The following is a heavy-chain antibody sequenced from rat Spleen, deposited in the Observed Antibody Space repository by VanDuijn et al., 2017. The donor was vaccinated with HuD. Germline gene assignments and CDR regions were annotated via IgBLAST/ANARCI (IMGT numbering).Heavy chain of an antibody. Sequence: EVQLQESGPGLVRPSQSLSLTCSVTGYSITSNYWGWIRKFPGNKMEWIGHMSYSGSTRYNPSLKSRISITRDTSRNQFFLQLNSVTTEDTATYYCARRRGQVYNNYFDYWGQGVMVTVSS. V-gene: IGHV3-1*01. D-gene: IGHD1-10*01. CDR2: MSYSGST. CDR1: GYSITSNY. CDR3: ARRRGQVYNNYFDY. J-gene: IGHJ2*01.